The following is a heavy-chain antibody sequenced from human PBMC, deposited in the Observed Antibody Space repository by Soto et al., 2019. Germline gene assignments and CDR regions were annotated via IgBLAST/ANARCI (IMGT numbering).Heavy chain of an antibody. CDR3: ARGRRFLEWLLVVGAFDI. D-gene: IGHD3-3*01. J-gene: IGHJ3*02. Sequence: ASVKVSCKASGYTFTSYDINWVRQATGQGLEWMGWMNPNSGNTGYAQKFQGRVTMTRNTSISTAYMELSSLRSEDTAVYYCARGRRFLEWLLVVGAFDIWGQGTMVT. V-gene: IGHV1-8*01. CDR1: GYTFTSYD. CDR2: MNPNSGNT.